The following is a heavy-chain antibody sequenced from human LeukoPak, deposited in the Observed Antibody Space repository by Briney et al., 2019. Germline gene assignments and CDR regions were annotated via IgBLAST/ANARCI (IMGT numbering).Heavy chain of an antibody. V-gene: IGHV3-23*01. J-gene: IGHJ4*02. D-gene: IGHD3-10*01. Sequence: GSLRLSCAASGFTFSNYGITWVRQAPGKGLEWLTGINGSGGRTYYADSVKGRFTVSRDNSKNTVYLHMNSLRAEDTALYYCAKYIFSYGAGSYLAHWGQGTLVTVSS. CDR2: INGSGGRT. CDR3: AKYIFSYGAGSYLAH. CDR1: GFTFSNYG.